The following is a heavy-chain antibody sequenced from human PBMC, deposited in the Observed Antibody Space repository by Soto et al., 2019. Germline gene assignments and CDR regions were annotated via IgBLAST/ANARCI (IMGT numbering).Heavy chain of an antibody. V-gene: IGHV1-69*13. CDR2: IIPIFGTA. Sequence: SVKVSCKASGGTFSSYAISWVRQAPGQGLEWMGGIIPIFGTANYAQKFQGRVTITADESTSTAYMELSSLRSEDTAVYYCARDRGVGATRPFDYWGQGNLVTVSS. D-gene: IGHD1-26*01. CDR1: GGTFSSYA. CDR3: ARDRGVGATRPFDY. J-gene: IGHJ4*02.